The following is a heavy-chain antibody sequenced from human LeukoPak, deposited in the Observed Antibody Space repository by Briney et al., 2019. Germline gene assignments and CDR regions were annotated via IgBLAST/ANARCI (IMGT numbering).Heavy chain of an antibody. D-gene: IGHD6-19*01. J-gene: IGHJ4*02. CDR3: AKSIAVAGVGGGRIFDY. CDR1: GFTFSSYS. Sequence: QPGGSLRLSCAASGFTFSSYSMNWVRQAPGKGLEWISSISGSGDNTYYADSVKGRFTISRDNSKNTLYLQMSSLRAEDTAVYYCAKSIAVAGVGGGRIFDYWGQGTLVTVSS. V-gene: IGHV3-23*01. CDR2: ISGSGDNT.